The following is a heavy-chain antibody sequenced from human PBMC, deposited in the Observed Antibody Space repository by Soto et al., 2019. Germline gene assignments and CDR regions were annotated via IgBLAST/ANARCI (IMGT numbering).Heavy chain of an antibody. D-gene: IGHD5-12*01. Sequence: SETLSLTCTVSGGSISSGDYYCSWIRQPPGKGLEWSGYIYYSGSTYYSPSLKSRVTISVDTSNNQFSLKLSSVTAADTAVYYCARDLVVATIRYYYYGMDVWAQGTTVTVSS. CDR3: ARDLVVATIRYYYYGMDV. CDR1: GGSISSGDYY. V-gene: IGHV4-30-4*01. CDR2: IYYSGST. J-gene: IGHJ6*02.